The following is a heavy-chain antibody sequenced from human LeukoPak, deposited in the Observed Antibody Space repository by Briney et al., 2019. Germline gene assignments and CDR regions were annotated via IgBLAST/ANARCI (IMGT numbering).Heavy chain of an antibody. V-gene: IGHV4-61*02. CDR3: ARDPSEGYGSGSLTD. CDR2: IYTSGST. CDR1: GGSIRSGSYY. D-gene: IGHD3-10*01. Sequence: SETLSLTCTVSGGSIRSGSYYWSWIRQPAGKGLEWIGRIYTSGSTNYNPSLKSRVTMSVDTSKNQFSLKLSSVTAADTAVYYCARDPSEGYGSGSLTDWGQGTLVTVSS. J-gene: IGHJ4*02.